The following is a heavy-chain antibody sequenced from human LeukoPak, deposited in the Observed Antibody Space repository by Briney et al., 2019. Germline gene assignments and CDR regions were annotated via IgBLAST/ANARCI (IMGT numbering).Heavy chain of an antibody. D-gene: IGHD4-23*01. J-gene: IGHJ4*02. V-gene: IGHV3-21*01. CDR2: ISSSSSYI. CDR3: AISIDYGGNSYPDY. Sequence: GGFLRLSCAASGSTFSSYSMNWVRQAPGKGLEWVPSISSSSSYIYYADSVKGRFTISRDNAKNSLYLQMNSLRAEDTAVYYCAISIDYGGNSYPDYWGQGTLVTVSS. CDR1: GSTFSSYS.